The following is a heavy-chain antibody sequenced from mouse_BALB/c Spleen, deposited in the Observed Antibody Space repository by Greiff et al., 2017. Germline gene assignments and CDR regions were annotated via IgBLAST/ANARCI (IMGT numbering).Heavy chain of an antibody. V-gene: IGHV5-6-5*01. D-gene: IGHD1-1*01. CDR3: ARGRYYGSSYYFDY. J-gene: IGHJ2*01. CDR1: GFTFSSYA. Sequence: EVKLVESGGGLVQPGGSRKLSCAASGFTFSSYAMSWVRQTPEKRLEWVASISSGGSTYYPDSVKGRFTISRDNARNILYLQMSSLRSEDTAMYYCARGRYYGSSYYFDYWGQGTTLTVSS. CDR2: ISSGGST.